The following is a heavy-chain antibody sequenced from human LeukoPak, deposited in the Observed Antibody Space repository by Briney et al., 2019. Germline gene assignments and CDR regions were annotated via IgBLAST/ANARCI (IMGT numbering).Heavy chain of an antibody. CDR1: RFTFSSYS. CDR2: ISSSSSYI. V-gene: IGHV3-21*04. J-gene: IGHJ4*02. CDR3: AKDHTYDILTGYDY. D-gene: IGHD3-9*01. Sequence: GGSLRLSCAASRFTFSSYSMNWVRQAPGKGLEWVSSISSSSSYIYYADSVKGRFTISRDNAKNSLYLQMNSLRAEDTALYYCAKDHTYDILTGYDYWGQGTLVTVSS.